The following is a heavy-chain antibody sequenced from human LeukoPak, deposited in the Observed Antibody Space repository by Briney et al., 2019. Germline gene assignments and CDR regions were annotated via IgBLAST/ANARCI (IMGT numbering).Heavy chain of an antibody. V-gene: IGHV1-18*01. CDR1: GYTFTSYG. CDR3: ARGSKYYYDSSGDSPVDY. J-gene: IGHJ4*02. D-gene: IGHD3-22*01. CDR2: ISAYNGNT. Sequence: ASVKVSCKASGYTFTSYGISWVRQAPGQGLEWMGWISAYNGNTNYAQKLQGRVTITADKSTSTAYMELSSLRSEDTAVYYCARGSKYYYDSSGDSPVDYWGQGTLVTVSS.